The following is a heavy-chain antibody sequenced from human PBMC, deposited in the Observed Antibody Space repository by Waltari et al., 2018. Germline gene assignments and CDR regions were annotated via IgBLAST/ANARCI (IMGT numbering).Heavy chain of an antibody. V-gene: IGHV4-59*11. CDR2: IYYSGST. Sequence: QVQLQESGPGLVKPSETLSLTCTVSGGSIRSHYWSWIRQPPGKGLEWIGYIYYSGSTNYNPSLKRRVTISVDTSKNQFSLKLSSVTAADTAVYYCARISGHAFDIWGQGTMVTVSS. J-gene: IGHJ3*02. CDR3: ARISGHAFDI. CDR1: GGSIRSHY.